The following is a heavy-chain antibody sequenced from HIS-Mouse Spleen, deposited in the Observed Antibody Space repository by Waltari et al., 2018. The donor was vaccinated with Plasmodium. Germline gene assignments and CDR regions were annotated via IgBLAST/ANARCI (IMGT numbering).Heavy chain of an antibody. J-gene: IGHJ4*02. CDR2: IDYSGST. V-gene: IGHV4-39*01. CDR3: ARQLAYYDFWSGYSRGYYFDY. Sequence: QLQLQESGPGLVKPSETLSLTCTVSGGSISSSSYYWGWIRQPPGKGLEWIGSIDYSGSTYSTPSRKSRVTISVDTSKNQFSLKLSSVTAADTAVYYCARQLAYYDFWSGYSRGYYFDYWGQGTLVTVSS. CDR1: GGSISSSSYY. D-gene: IGHD3-3*01.